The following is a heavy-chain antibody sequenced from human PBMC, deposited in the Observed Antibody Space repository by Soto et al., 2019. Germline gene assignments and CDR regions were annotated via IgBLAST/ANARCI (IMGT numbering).Heavy chain of an antibody. J-gene: IGHJ6*02. CDR1: GYTFTSYG. Sequence: ASVKVSCKASGYTFTSYGISWVRQAPGQGLKWMGWISAYNGNTNYAQKLQGRVTMTTDTSTSTAYMELRSLRSDDTAVYYCARDRMYYYDSSGPTDYYYGMDVWGQGTTVTVSS. V-gene: IGHV1-18*01. CDR3: ARDRMYYYDSSGPTDYYYGMDV. D-gene: IGHD3-22*01. CDR2: ISAYNGNT.